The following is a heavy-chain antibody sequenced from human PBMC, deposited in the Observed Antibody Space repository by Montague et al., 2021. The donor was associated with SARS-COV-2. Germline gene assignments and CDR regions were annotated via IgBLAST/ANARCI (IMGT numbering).Heavy chain of an antibody. CDR2: XDWXSYK. D-gene: IGHD3-9*01. Sequence: PALVKPTQTLTLTCTFSGFSLGTSGMCVSWIRQPPGKALEWLALXDWXSYKYYSTSLKTRLTISKDTSKNQVVLTMTNMDPVDTATYYCARMDILTGYYAYGMDVWGQGTTVTVSS. CDR1: GFSLGTSGMC. CDR3: ARMDILTGYYAYGMDV. V-gene: IGHV2-70*01. J-gene: IGHJ6*02.